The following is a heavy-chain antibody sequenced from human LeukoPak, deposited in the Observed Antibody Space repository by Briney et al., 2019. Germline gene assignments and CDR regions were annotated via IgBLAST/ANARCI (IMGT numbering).Heavy chain of an antibody. CDR1: GFTFSSYA. Sequence: GGSLRLSCAASGFTFSSYAMSWVRQAPGKGLEWVAVISYDGNNKYYADSVKGRFTISRDNSKNTLYPQMNSLRAEDTAVYYCTRDAQWRLQDYWGQGTLVTVSS. D-gene: IGHD5-24*01. J-gene: IGHJ4*02. V-gene: IGHV3-30*03. CDR3: TRDAQWRLQDY. CDR2: ISYDGNNK.